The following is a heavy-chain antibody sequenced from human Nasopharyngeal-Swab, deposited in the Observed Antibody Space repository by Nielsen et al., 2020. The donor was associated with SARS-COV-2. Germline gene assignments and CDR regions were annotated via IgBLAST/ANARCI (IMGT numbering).Heavy chain of an antibody. J-gene: IGHJ5*02. CDR1: GYTFTSYA. Sequence: ASVKVSCKASGYTFTSYAMNWVRQAPGQGLEWMGWINTNTGNPTYAQGFTGRFVFSLVTSVSTAYLQISSLKAEDTAVYYCARGRYCTNGVCQDRGSWFDPWGQGTLVTVS. V-gene: IGHV7-4-1*02. CDR3: ARGRYCTNGVCQDRGSWFDP. D-gene: IGHD2-8*01. CDR2: INTNTGNP.